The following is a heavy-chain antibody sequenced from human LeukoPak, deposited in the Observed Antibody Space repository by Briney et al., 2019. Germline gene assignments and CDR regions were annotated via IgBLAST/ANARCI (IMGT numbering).Heavy chain of an antibody. CDR1: GFTVSNSA. CDR2: ISGSSDDT. Sequence: PGGSLRLSCAASGFTVSNSAMSWGRQAPGKGLEWVSDISGSSDDTYYGDSVKGRFTFSRDSSKNTVYLQMNNLRAEDTAVYYCARDGSARSLGNWGQGTLVSVSS. D-gene: IGHD6-6*01. V-gene: IGHV3-23*01. J-gene: IGHJ4*02. CDR3: ARDGSARSLGN.